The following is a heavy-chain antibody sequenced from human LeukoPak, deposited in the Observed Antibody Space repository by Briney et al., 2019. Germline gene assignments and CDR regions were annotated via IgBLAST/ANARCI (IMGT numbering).Heavy chain of an antibody. CDR3: ARGTPHYYYDSSGYYYGLDY. J-gene: IGHJ4*02. V-gene: IGHV1-18*01. Sequence: ASVKVSCKASGYTFTSYGISWVRQAPGQGLEWMGWISAYNGNTNYAQKLQGRVTMTTDTSTSTAYMELSSLRSEDTAVYYCARGTPHYYYDSSGYYYGLDYWGQGTLVTVSS. CDR1: GYTFTSYG. CDR2: ISAYNGNT. D-gene: IGHD3-22*01.